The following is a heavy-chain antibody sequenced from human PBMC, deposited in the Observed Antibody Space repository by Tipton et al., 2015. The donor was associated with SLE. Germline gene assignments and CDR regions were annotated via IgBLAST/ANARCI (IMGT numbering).Heavy chain of an antibody. CDR3: ARADLNWNYFDY. CDR1: GGSISSGSYY. J-gene: IGHJ4*02. D-gene: IGHD1-1*01. Sequence: LRLSCTVSGGSISSGSYYWSWIRQPAGKGLEWIGRIYTSGSTNYNPSLKSRVTMSVDTSKNQFSLKLSSVTAADTAVYYCARADLNWNYFDYWGQGTLVTVSS. V-gene: IGHV4-61*02. CDR2: IYTSGST.